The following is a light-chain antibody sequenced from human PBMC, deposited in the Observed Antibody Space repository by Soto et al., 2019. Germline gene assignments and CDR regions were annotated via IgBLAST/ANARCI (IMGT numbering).Light chain of an antibody. J-gene: IGKJ1*01. CDR2: AAS. CDR1: QSISNH. V-gene: IGKV1-39*01. Sequence: VSITQSPYSLSASVEDMVIITCGASQSISNHLNWYQQKPGKAPKLLIFAASSLQSGVPSRFSGSRSGPDFTLTISSLQPEDGATDNSEQWESSPPTFAQRTML. CDR3: EQWESSPPT.